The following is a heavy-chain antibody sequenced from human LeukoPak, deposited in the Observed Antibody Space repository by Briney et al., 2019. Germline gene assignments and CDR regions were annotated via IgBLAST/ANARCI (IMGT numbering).Heavy chain of an antibody. CDR2: ISTNGDTT. J-gene: IGHJ3*02. D-gene: IGHD6-19*01. CDR3: ARGGQWLVHDAFDI. Sequence: GGSLRLSCAASGFSFRSYAMHWVRQAPGKGLESVSAISTNGDTTYYANSVRGRFTISRDNSKNTLFLQMGSLRAEDVGTYYCARGGQWLVHDAFDIWGQGTMVTVSS. CDR1: GFSFRSYA. V-gene: IGHV3-64*01.